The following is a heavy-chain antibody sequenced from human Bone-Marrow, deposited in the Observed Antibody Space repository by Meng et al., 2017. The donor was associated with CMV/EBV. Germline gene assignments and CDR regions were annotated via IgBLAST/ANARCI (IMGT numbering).Heavy chain of an antibody. Sequence: LSLTCAGSGFTFRDYYMGWVRQTPGKGLEWISYISQGSDNIQYADSVKGRFTVSRDNAKNLLFLQMDRLRAEDTAVYYCEGGAAAAADYWGQGTLVTVSS. J-gene: IGHJ4*02. CDR2: ISQGSDNI. V-gene: IGHV3-11*04. CDR3: EGGAAAAADY. D-gene: IGHD6-13*01. CDR1: GFTFRDYY.